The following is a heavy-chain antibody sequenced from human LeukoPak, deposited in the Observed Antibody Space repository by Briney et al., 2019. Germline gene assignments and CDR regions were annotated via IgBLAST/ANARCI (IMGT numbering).Heavy chain of an antibody. CDR1: GGSISSGGYY. V-gene: IGHV4-31*03. Sequence: SETLSLTCTVSGGSISSGGYYWSWIRQHPGKGLEWIGYIYYSGSTYYNPSLKSRVTISVDTSKNQFSLKLSSVTAADTAVYYCARDLGSDGDYESNAFDIWGQGTMVTVSS. CDR3: ARDLGSDGDYESNAFDI. CDR2: IYYSGST. D-gene: IGHD4-17*01. J-gene: IGHJ3*02.